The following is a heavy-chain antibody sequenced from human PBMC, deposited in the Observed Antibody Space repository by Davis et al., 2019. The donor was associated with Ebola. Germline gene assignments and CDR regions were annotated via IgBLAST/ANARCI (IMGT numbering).Heavy chain of an antibody. CDR1: GYLFTSYW. D-gene: IGHD1-1*01. Sequence: GESLKISCKTSGYLFTSYWIGWVRQLPGKGLEWMGIIYPGDSDTRYSPSFQGQVTISADKSISTAYLQWSSLKASDTAMYYCATSTGTTRAYYYYGMDVWGQGTTVTVSS. CDR2: IYPGDSDT. J-gene: IGHJ6*02. CDR3: ATSTGTTRAYYYYGMDV. V-gene: IGHV5-51*01.